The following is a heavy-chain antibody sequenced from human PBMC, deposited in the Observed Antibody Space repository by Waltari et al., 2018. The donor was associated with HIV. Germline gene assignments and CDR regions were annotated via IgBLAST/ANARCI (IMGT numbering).Heavy chain of an antibody. Sequence: QVQLQESGPGLVKPSETLSLTCTVSGYSISSGYYWGWIRQPPGKGLEWIGSIDHSGATYYNPSLKSRVTISVDTSKNQFSLKLSSVTAADTAVYYCAREGSTSCYDYWGQGTLVTVSS. V-gene: IGHV4-38-2*02. CDR1: GYSISSGYY. J-gene: IGHJ4*02. CDR2: IDHSGAT. D-gene: IGHD2-2*01. CDR3: AREGSTSCYDY.